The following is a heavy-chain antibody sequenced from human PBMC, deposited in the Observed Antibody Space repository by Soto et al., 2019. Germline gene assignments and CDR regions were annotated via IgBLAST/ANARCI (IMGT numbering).Heavy chain of an antibody. D-gene: IGHD6-13*01. CDR1: GGSISSYY. CDR3: ARGSHSSSWYSHDY. Sequence: KPSETLSLTCTVSGGSISSYYWSWIRQPPGKGLEWIGYIYYSGSTNYNPSLKSRVTISVDTSKNQFSLKLSSVTAADTAVYYCARGSHSSSWYSHDYWGQGTLVTVSS. V-gene: IGHV4-59*01. CDR2: IYYSGST. J-gene: IGHJ4*02.